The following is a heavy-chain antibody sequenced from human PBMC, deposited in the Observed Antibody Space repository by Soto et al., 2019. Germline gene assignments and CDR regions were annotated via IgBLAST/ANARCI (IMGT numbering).Heavy chain of an antibody. CDR2: IHYSGTT. CDR3: AGDTYGMAV. J-gene: IGHJ6*02. Sequence: SETLSLTCTVSGGAINNYYCNWVRQPPGKGLEGIGRIHYSGTTHYSPSLESRGTISADRAKNQSSLKLNSVTAADTAVYYCAGDTYGMAVWGQGTPVTVSS. CDR1: GGAINNYY. V-gene: IGHV4-59*01.